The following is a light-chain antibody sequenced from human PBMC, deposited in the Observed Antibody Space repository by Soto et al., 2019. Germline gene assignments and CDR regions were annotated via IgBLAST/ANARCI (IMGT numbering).Light chain of an antibody. CDR3: QQYGNSPPIT. J-gene: IGKJ4*01. CDR2: DAS. Sequence: EIVLTQSPSTLSFSPVERSTLSCGASQSIISNYLAWYQQKPGLAPRLLIHDASIRASGIPDRFSGSGSGTDFTLMISRLEPEDFAVYYCQQYGNSPPITFGGGTKVDIK. CDR1: QSIISNY. V-gene: IGKV3D-20*01.